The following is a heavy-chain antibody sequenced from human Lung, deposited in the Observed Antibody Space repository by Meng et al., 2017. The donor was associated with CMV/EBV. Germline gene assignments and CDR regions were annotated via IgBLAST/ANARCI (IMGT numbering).Heavy chain of an antibody. CDR1: GDSISSDSYY. CDR2: IYSSGRT. CDR3: ARGYHLLYYFDY. D-gene: IGHD2-2*02. J-gene: IGHJ4*02. V-gene: IGHV4-61*02. Sequence: QGRLQESGPGLGKPSQTRSLTSTVSGDSISSDSYYWTWIRQPAGKGLEWIGRIYSSGRTNYDPSLRSRVSISVDTSKNQFSLKLKSVTAADAAIYYCARGYHLLYYFDYWGQGTLVTVSS.